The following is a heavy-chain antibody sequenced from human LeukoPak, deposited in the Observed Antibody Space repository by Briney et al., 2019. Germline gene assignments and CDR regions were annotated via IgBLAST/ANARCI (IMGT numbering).Heavy chain of an antibody. CDR2: IIPIFGTA. CDR3: AREGIAVAGKGLFYYYGMDV. V-gene: IGHV1-69*13. D-gene: IGHD6-19*01. Sequence: PVKVSCKASGGTFISYAISWVRQAPGQGLEWMGGIIPIFGTANYAQKFQGRVTITADESTSTAYMELSSLRPEDTAVYYCAREGIAVAGKGLFYYYGMDVWGQGTTVTVSS. CDR1: GGTFISYA. J-gene: IGHJ6*02.